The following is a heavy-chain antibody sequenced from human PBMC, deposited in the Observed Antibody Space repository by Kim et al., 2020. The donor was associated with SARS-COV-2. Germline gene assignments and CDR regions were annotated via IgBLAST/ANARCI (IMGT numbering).Heavy chain of an antibody. CDR3: ARDCRVGQTSGRGYSYGGNWFDP. V-gene: IGHV4-39*07. D-gene: IGHD5-18*01. Sequence: SETLSLTCTVSGGSISSSSYYWGWIRQPPGKGLEWIGSIYYSGSTYYNPSLKSRVTISVDTSKNQFSLKLSSVTAADTAVYYCARDCRVGQTSGRGYSYGGNWFDPWGQGTLVTVSS. J-gene: IGHJ5*02. CDR1: GGSISSSSYY. CDR2: IYYSGST.